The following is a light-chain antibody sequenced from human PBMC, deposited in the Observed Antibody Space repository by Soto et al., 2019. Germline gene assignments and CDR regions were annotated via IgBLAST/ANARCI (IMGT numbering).Light chain of an antibody. Sequence: DIQRIQSPSTLSASVGDRVTITCRASQTISTWLAWYQQKPGKAPELLIYDASTLESGVPSRFSGSGSGTEFSLTISSLQPDDFATFYCQQYSSFSRTFGQGTKVDIK. J-gene: IGKJ1*01. CDR3: QQYSSFSRT. CDR2: DAS. CDR1: QTISTW. V-gene: IGKV1-5*01.